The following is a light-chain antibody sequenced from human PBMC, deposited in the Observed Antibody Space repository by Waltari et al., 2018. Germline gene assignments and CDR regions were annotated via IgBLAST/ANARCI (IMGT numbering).Light chain of an antibody. CDR2: WAS. CDR1: QRVLYSSNNKNY. CDR3: QQYYSTPLT. Sequence: DIVMTQAPDSLAVSLGERAPINCTSSQRVLYSSNNKNYVAWYQQKPGPPPKLLIYWASTRESGVPDRFSGSGSGTDFTLTISSLQAEDVAVYYCQQYYSTPLTFGGGTKVEIK. J-gene: IGKJ4*01. V-gene: IGKV4-1*01.